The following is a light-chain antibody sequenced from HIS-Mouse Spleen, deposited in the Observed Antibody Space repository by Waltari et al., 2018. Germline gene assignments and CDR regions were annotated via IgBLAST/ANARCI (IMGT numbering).Light chain of an antibody. Sequence: EIVLTQSRATLALFPGERATVPSRASQSVNSYLARYQQKPGQAPRPLIYDASNRATGIPARFSGSGSGTDFTLTISSLEPEDFAVYYCQQRSNWPPETFGQGTKLEIK. V-gene: IGKV3-11*01. CDR1: QSVNSY. J-gene: IGKJ2*01. CDR3: QQRSNWPPET. CDR2: DAS.